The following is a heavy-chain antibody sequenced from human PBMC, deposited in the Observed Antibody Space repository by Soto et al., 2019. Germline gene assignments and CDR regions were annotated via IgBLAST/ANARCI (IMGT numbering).Heavy chain of an antibody. V-gene: IGHV3-23*04. CDR1: GFTFSSYA. CDR3: AEIYGPFEGY. J-gene: IGHJ4*02. D-gene: IGHD4-17*01. Sequence: EVQLVESGGGLVQPGGSLILSCAASGFTFSSYAMSWVRQAPGQGLEWVSAISGSGVSTYYADSVKGRFTIASDNSKKALYLQMNSLRAEDTAVYCGAEIYGPFEGYWGQGTLVTVSS. CDR2: ISGSGVST.